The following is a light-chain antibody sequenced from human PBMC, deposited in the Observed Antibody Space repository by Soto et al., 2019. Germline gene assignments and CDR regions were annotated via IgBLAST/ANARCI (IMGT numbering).Light chain of an antibody. Sequence: QSALTQPASVSGSPGQSITISCTGTSSDVGGYNYVSWYQQHPGKAPKLMIYDVSNRPSVVSNRFSGSKSGNTASLTSSGLQAEDEADYYCSSYTSSSTLGGVFGGGTKLTVL. J-gene: IGLJ2*01. CDR2: DVS. CDR3: SSYTSSSTLGGV. CDR1: SSDVGGYNY. V-gene: IGLV2-14*01.